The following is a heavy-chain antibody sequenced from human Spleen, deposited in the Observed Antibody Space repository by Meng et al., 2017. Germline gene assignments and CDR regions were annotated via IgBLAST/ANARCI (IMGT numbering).Heavy chain of an antibody. CDR3: ATKLAPGYGMGV. CDR1: GFTFNNYW. Sequence: GESLKISCVGSGFTFNNYWMAWVRQAPGKGLEWVANIDRDGNEKNYVDSVRGRFTISRDNAKNTLYLQINNLGADDTAVYYCATKLAPGYGMGVWGQGTTVTVSS. CDR2: IDRDGNEK. J-gene: IGHJ6*02. V-gene: IGHV3-7*01. D-gene: IGHD1-14*01.